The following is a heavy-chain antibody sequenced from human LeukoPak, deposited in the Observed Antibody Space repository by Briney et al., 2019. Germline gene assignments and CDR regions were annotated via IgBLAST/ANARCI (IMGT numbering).Heavy chain of an antibody. CDR1: GFTFSRYW. V-gene: IGHV3-7*01. D-gene: IGHD3-16*01. J-gene: IGHJ4*02. Sequence: TGGSLRLSCAASGFTFSRYWMSWVRQAPGKGLEWVANIKQDESEKSYVDSVKGRFPISRDNAKNSLYLQMNSLRAEDTAVYYCARGTYYYDYWDQGTLVTVSS. CDR2: IKQDESEK. CDR3: ARGTYYYDY.